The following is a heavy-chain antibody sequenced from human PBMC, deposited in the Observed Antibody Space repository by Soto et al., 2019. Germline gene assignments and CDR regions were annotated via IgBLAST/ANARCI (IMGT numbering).Heavy chain of an antibody. CDR2: IYPGDSDT. Sequence: GESLKISCKGSGYSFTSYWIGWVRQMPGKGMEWMGIIYPGDSDTRYSPSFQGQVTISADKSISTAYLQWSSLNSSDTAMYYCARRAVAGLFDXWGQGTLVTVSX. J-gene: IGHJ4*02. CDR3: ARRAVAGLFDX. V-gene: IGHV5-51*01. D-gene: IGHD6-13*01. CDR1: GYSFTSYW.